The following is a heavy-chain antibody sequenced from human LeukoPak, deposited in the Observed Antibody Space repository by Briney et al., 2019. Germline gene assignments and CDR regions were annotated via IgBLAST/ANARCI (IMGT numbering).Heavy chain of an antibody. Sequence: GGSVRLSCSASGFILTSYPMHWVRQAPGKGLEYVAVVNNNGGTTYYADSVKGRFTISRDNSKNTLYLQMSSLRPEDTAVYYCVRGWRNMDVWGQGTTVTVSS. CDR3: VRGWRNMDV. V-gene: IGHV3-64D*06. D-gene: IGHD5-24*01. CDR2: VNNNGGTT. CDR1: GFILTSYP. J-gene: IGHJ6*02.